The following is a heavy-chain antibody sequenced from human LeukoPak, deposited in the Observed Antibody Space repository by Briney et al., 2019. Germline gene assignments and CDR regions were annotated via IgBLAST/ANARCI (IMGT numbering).Heavy chain of an antibody. CDR1: GFTFSSYA. CDR2: ISYDGSNK. J-gene: IGHJ6*02. D-gene: IGHD6-13*01. CDR3: AKDRIAAAGTDYGMDV. Sequence: GGSLRLSCAASGFTFSSYAMHWVRQAPGKGLEWVAVISYDGSNKYYADSVKGRFTISRDNSKNTLYLQMNSLRAEDTAVYYCAKDRIAAAGTDYGMDVWGQGTTVTVSS. V-gene: IGHV3-30-3*01.